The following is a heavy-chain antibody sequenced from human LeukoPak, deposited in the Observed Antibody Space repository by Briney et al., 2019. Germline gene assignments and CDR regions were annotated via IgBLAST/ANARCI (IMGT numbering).Heavy chain of an antibody. V-gene: IGHV3-23*01. D-gene: IGHD3-3*01. J-gene: IGHJ3*02. Sequence: PGGSLRLSCAASGFTFTTYAMTWVRQAPGKGLEWVSVISGSGGNTYYGDSVKAGFTISRNNSKNTLYLQMNSLRAEDTALYYGAKDGGIWGQGTMVTVSS. CDR2: ISGSGGNT. CDR3: AKDGGI. CDR1: GFTFTTYA.